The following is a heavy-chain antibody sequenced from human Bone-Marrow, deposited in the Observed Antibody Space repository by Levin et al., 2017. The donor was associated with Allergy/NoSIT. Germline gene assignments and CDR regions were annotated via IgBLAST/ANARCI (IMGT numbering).Heavy chain of an antibody. CDR3: ARQSPRQRYAFDF. CDR1: GGSITSSGYF. CDR2: IYHTGTT. V-gene: IGHV4-39*01. Sequence: SETLSLTCTVSGGSITSSGYFWVWIRQPPGKGLEWIASIYHTGTTYFNPSLKSRVSISVDTSKNHFSLKMRSVTATVTAVYYCARQSPRQRYAFDFWGQGTMVPVSS. D-gene: IGHD5-18*01. J-gene: IGHJ3*01.